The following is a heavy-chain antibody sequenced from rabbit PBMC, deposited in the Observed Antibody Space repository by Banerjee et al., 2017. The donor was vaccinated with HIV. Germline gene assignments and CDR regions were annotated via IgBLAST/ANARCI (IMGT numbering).Heavy chain of an antibody. CDR1: GFSFSDKYV. CDR2: INTSSGNT. CDR3: ARGETMTMVSFYFTL. V-gene: IGHV1S45*01. J-gene: IGHJ4*01. D-gene: IGHD2-1*01. Sequence: QEQLEESGGGLVKPGRSLTLTCTASGFSFSDKYVMCWVRQAPGKGLEWIACINTSSGNTVYASWAKGRFTISKASWTTVTLQMTSLTAADTATYFCARGETMTMVSFYFTLWGPGTLVTVS.